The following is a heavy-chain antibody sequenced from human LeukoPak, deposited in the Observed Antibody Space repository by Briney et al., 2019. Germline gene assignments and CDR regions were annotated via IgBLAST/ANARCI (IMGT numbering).Heavy chain of an antibody. Sequence: GGSLRLSCAASAFTFSSYGMHWVRQAPGKGLEWLAVISYDGINKYYADSVKGRFTISRDNSKNTLYLQMNSLRAEDTAVYYCAKASGRATIISFLFDYWGQGTLVTVSS. CDR2: ISYDGINK. CDR1: AFTFSSYG. V-gene: IGHV3-30*18. CDR3: AKASGRATIISFLFDY. J-gene: IGHJ4*02. D-gene: IGHD5-24*01.